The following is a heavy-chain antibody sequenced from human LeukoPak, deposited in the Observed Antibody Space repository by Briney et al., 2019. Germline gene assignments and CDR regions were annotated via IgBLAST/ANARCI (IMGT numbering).Heavy chain of an antibody. J-gene: IGHJ4*02. D-gene: IGHD3-16*02. CDR3: ASSSSYDYVWGSYRYTVYY. CDR2: IYYSGST. V-gene: IGHV4-61*01. CDR1: GGSVSSGSYY. Sequence: PSETLSLTCTVSGGSVSSGSYYWSWIRQPPGKGLEWIGYIYYSGSTNYNPSLKSRVTISVDTSKNQFSLKLSSVTAADTAVYYCASSSSYDYVWGSYRYTVYYWGQGTLVTVSS.